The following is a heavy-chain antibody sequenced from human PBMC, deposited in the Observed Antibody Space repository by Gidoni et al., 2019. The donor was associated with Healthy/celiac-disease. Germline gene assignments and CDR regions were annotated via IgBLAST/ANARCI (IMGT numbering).Heavy chain of an antibody. V-gene: IGHV3-33*01. CDR1: DFTFSSYG. D-gene: IGHD6-13*01. J-gene: IGHJ6*02. CDR3: ARDKRELVPRDYYGIDV. Sequence: QVQLVESGGGVVQPGRSLRLSCAASDFTFSSYGMHWVRQAPGKGLDCVAGIWEDGSNKYYADSGKVRFTISRDNSKHTLYLQINSLRAEDTAVYYCARDKRELVPRDYYGIDVWGQGTTVTVSS. CDR2: IWEDGSNK.